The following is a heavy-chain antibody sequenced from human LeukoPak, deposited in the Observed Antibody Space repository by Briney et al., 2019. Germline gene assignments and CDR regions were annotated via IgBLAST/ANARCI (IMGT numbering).Heavy chain of an antibody. D-gene: IGHD3-22*01. CDR1: GYTFTSYG. Sequence: ASVKVSCKASGYTFTSYGISWVRQAPGQGLEWMGWISAYNGNTNYAQKLQGRVTMTTDKSTSTAYMELSSLRSEDTAVYYCARMYDSSGYYYNPDAFDIWGQGTMVTVSS. CDR3: ARMYDSSGYYYNPDAFDI. V-gene: IGHV1-18*01. J-gene: IGHJ3*02. CDR2: ISAYNGNT.